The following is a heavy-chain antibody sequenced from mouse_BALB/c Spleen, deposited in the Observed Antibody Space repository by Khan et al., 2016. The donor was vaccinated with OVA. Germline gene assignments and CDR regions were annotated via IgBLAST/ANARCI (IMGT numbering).Heavy chain of an antibody. CDR1: GYSFTGYF. V-gene: IGHV1-20*02. CDR3: ARKHGSDFDY. D-gene: IGHD1-1*01. Sequence: EVQLQESGPELVKPGASVKISCKASGYSFTGYFMNWVMQSHGKSLEWIGRINPHIGETLYNQKFKGKATLTVDESSRTAHMELRSLASEDSAVYYCARKHGSDFDYWGQGTTLTVSS. J-gene: IGHJ2*01. CDR2: INPHIGET.